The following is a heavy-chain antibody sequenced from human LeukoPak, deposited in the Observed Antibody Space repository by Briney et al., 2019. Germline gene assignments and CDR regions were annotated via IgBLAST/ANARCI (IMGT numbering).Heavy chain of an antibody. D-gene: IGHD2-8*02. CDR1: GFIFSSYA. V-gene: IGHV3-23*01. Sequence: GGSLRLSCAASGFIFSSYAMSWVRQAPGKGLEWVSAIRSTGGSTNYADSVKGRFTISRDNSKNTLFLQMNSLRAEDTAVYYCAKDTLRYCTGGVCSHFDYWGQGTLVTVSS. J-gene: IGHJ4*02. CDR2: IRSTGGST. CDR3: AKDTLRYCTGGVCSHFDY.